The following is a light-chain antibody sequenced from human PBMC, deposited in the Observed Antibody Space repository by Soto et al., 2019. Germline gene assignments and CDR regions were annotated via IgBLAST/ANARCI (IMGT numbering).Light chain of an antibody. J-gene: IGLJ2*01. CDR2: DVT. CDR3: CSYAGSYSLV. Sequence: QSALTQPRSVSGSHGQSVTISCTGTSSDIGGYNYVSWYQHHPGKAPKLMIYDVTTRPSGVPDRFSGSKSGNTASLAISGLLAEGEADYYCCSYAGSYSLVFGGGTKLTVL. V-gene: IGLV2-11*01. CDR1: SSDIGGYNY.